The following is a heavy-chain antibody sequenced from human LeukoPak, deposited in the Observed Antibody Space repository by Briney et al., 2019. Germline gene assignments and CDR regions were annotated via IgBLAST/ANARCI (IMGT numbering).Heavy chain of an antibody. CDR1: GFTVSSNY. CDR2: ISYDGSNK. D-gene: IGHD2-2*03. J-gene: IGHJ1*01. CDR3: ARDWIN. Sequence: GGSLRLSCATSGFTVSSNYMSWVRQAPGKGLEWVAVISYDGSNKYYADSVKGRFTISRDNSKNTLYLQMNSLRAEDTAVYYCARDWINWGQGTLVTVSS. V-gene: IGHV3-30-3*01.